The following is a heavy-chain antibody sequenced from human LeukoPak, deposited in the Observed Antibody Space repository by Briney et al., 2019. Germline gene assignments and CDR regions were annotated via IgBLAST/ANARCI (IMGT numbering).Heavy chain of an antibody. J-gene: IGHJ5*02. CDR3: AKEIRSGYSYDH. Sequence: GGSLRLSCAASASGFTFSYYGLHWVRQAPGKGLEWVAFIRYDGSTKYYADSVKGRFTISRDNSKNTLYLQMNSLRAEDTAVYYCAKEIRSGYSYDHWGQGTLVTVSS. V-gene: IGHV3-30*02. D-gene: IGHD5-24*01. CDR1: GFTFSYYG. CDR2: IRYDGSTK.